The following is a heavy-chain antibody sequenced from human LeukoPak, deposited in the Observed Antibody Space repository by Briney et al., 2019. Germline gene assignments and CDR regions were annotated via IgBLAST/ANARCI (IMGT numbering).Heavy chain of an antibody. Sequence: GGSLRLSCAASGFPFSDYSMNWVRQAPGKGLEWVSSISSSGDYIYSADSVKGRFTISRDNAKNSLYLQMTNLSAEDTAVYFCVRDLVRGVHPVFYFDLWGRDTLVTVSS. CDR2: ISSSGDYI. V-gene: IGHV3-21*01. D-gene: IGHD3-10*01. CDR1: GFPFSDYS. CDR3: VRDLVRGVHPVFYFDL. J-gene: IGHJ2*01.